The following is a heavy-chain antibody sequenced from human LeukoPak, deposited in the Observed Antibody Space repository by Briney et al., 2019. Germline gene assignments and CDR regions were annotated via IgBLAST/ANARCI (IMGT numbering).Heavy chain of an antibody. CDR2: IYYSGST. J-gene: IGHJ6*02. D-gene: IGHD6-19*01. CDR1: GGSISTYY. Sequence: SETLSLTCTVSGGSISTYYWSWIRQPPGKGLEWIGYIYYSGSTNYNPSLRGRVTTSVDTSKNRFSLRLSSVTAADTAVYYCARIPFGYSSGWYYGMDVWGQGTTVTVSS. V-gene: IGHV4-59*08. CDR3: ARIPFGYSSGWYYGMDV.